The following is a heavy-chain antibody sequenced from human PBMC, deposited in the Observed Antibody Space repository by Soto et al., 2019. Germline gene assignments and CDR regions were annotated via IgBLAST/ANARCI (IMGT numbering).Heavy chain of an antibody. D-gene: IGHD3-22*01. Sequence: GGSLRLSCAASGFTFSNAWINWVRQAPGKGLEWVGRVKSKTHGGTTDYAKPMKGRFAISRDDSNNMVYLQMNSLRAEDTAVYYCARDRIYYDSSGSDAFDIWGKGTMVTVSS. J-gene: IGHJ3*02. V-gene: IGHV3-15*07. CDR1: GFTFSNAW. CDR3: ARDRIYYDSSGSDAFDI. CDR2: VKSKTHGGTT.